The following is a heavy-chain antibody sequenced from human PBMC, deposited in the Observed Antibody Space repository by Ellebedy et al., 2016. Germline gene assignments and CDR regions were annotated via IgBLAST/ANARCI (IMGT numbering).Heavy chain of an antibody. J-gene: IGHJ4*02. D-gene: IGHD6-19*01. CDR2: INPSGGST. V-gene: IGHV1-46*01. CDR3: ATIAVTGTEGY. Sequence: ASVKVSCKASGYTFTSYYMHWVRQAPGQGLEWMGIINPSGGSTSYAQKFQGRVTMTRDTSTSTVYMELSSLRSEDTAVYYCATIAVTGTEGYWGQGTLVTVSS. CDR1: GYTFTSYY.